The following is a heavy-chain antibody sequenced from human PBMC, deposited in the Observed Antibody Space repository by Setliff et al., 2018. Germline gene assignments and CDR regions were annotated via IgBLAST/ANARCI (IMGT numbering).Heavy chain of an antibody. J-gene: IGHJ4*02. V-gene: IGHV4-59*11. Sequence: SETLSLTCTVSGGSSSSHYWSWIRQPPGKGLEWIGYVHFTGSTNYNPSLKSRVTMSVDVSKSQFSLKLRSVTAADTAVYYCARGGTFRYFDYWGQGTPVTVSS. D-gene: IGHD5-12*01. CDR2: VHFTGST. CDR3: ARGGTFRYFDY. CDR1: GGSSSSHY.